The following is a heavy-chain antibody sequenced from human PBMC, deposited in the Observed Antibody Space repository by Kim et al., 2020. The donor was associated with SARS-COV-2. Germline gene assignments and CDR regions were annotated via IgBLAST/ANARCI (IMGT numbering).Heavy chain of an antibody. CDR1: GFTFGDYA. Sequence: GGSLRLSCTASGFTFGDYAMSWFRQAPGKGLEWVGFIRSKAYGGTTEYAASVKGRFTISRDDSKSIAYLQMNSLKTEDTAVYYCTRAYQLVYRQVDYWGQGTLVTVSS. D-gene: IGHD2-2*01. CDR3: TRAYQLVYRQVDY. J-gene: IGHJ4*02. CDR2: IRSKAYGGTT. V-gene: IGHV3-49*03.